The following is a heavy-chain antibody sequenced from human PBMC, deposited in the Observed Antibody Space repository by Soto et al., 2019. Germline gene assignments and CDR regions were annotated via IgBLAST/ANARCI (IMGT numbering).Heavy chain of an antibody. Sequence: ASLNVAFKVSGYSLTGLCMHLFLHSPVKGLEWMGGFDPEDVETIYAQKVQGRVTMTEDTSTDTAYMELSSLRSEDKAVYYCETLHGSPSSPFDSWGQRPLV. CDR1: GYSLTGLC. J-gene: IGHJ4*02. CDR2: FDPEDVET. D-gene: IGHD6-6*01. V-gene: IGHV1-24*01. CDR3: ETLHGSPSSPFDS.